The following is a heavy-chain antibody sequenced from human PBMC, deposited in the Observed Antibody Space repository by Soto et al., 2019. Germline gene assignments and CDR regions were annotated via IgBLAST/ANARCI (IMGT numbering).Heavy chain of an antibody. CDR3: ARGVVVASTLFDY. CDR2: IYYSGST. CDR1: GGSISSAGYY. V-gene: IGHV4-31*03. J-gene: IGHJ4*02. D-gene: IGHD2-15*01. Sequence: SETLSLTCTVSGGSISSAGYYWSWIRQYPGKGLEWIGYIYYSGSTYYNPSLKSRVSISLDTSKNQFALNLTSVTAAATAVYYCARGVVVASTLFDYWGQGTRVTVSS.